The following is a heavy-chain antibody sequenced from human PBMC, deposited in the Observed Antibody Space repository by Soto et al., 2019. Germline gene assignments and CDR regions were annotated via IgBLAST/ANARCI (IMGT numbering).Heavy chain of an antibody. D-gene: IGHD2-15*01. CDR2: INHSGST. V-gene: IGHV4-34*01. Sequence: PSETLSLTCAVYGGSFSGYYWSWIRQPPGKGLEWIGEINHSGSTNYNPSPKSRVTISVDTSKNQFSLKLSSVTAADTAVYYCARVVGGRILYYYYRDVGGKGPTVTFPS. J-gene: IGHJ6*03. CDR3: ARVVGGRILYYYYRDV. CDR1: GGSFSGYY.